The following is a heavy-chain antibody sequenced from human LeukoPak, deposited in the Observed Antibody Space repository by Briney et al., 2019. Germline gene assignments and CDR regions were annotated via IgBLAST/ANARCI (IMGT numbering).Heavy chain of an antibody. Sequence: SVKVSCKASGGTFSSYAISWVRQAPGQGLEWMGGIIPIFGTANYAQKFQGRVTITTDESTSTAYMELSSLRSEDTAVYYCARDHYYDSSGYYYYYFDYWGQGTLVTVSS. J-gene: IGHJ4*02. D-gene: IGHD3-22*01. CDR1: GGTFSSYA. V-gene: IGHV1-69*05. CDR2: IIPIFGTA. CDR3: ARDHYYDSSGYYYYYFDY.